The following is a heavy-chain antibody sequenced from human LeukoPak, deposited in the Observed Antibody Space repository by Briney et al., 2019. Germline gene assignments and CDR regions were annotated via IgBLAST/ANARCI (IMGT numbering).Heavy chain of an antibody. CDR2: ISGSGRST. J-gene: IGHJ5*02. V-gene: IGHV3-23*01. CDR1: RFTFSSSA. D-gene: IGHD4-17*01. CDR3: AGYGDYVGEYNWFDP. Sequence: GGSLRLSCAASRFTFSSSATSWGRPAPEKGLEWVSPISGSGRSTYYADSVKGRFTISRDNSKNTLYLQMNSPRAEDTAVYYCAGYGDYVGEYNWFDPWGQGTLVTVFS.